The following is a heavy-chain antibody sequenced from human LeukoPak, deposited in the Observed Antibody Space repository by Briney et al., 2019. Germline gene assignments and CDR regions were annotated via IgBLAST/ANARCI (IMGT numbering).Heavy chain of an antibody. CDR3: ATGDSSGWYKNWFDP. CDR1: GYTLTELS. CDR2: FDPEDGDT. D-gene: IGHD6-19*01. J-gene: IGHJ5*02. Sequence: ASVKVSCKVSGYTLTELSMHWVRQAPGKGLEWMGGFDPEDGDTIYAQKFQGRVTMTEDTSTDTAYMELSSLRSEDTAVYYCATGDSSGWYKNWFDPWGQGTLVTVSS. V-gene: IGHV1-24*01.